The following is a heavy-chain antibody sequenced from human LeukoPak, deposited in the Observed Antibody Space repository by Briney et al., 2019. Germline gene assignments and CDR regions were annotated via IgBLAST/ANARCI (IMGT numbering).Heavy chain of an antibody. D-gene: IGHD3-3*02. J-gene: IGHJ6*02. CDR2: INPSGGST. Sequence: ASVKVSCKASGYTFTSYYMHWVRRAPGQGLEWMGIINPSGGSTSYAQKFQGRVTMTRDTSTSTVYMELSSLRSEDTAVYYCARTLARNSLNNANIKKYGMDVWGQGTTVTVSS. V-gene: IGHV1-46*01. CDR3: ARTLARNSLNNANIKKYGMDV. CDR1: GYTFTSYY.